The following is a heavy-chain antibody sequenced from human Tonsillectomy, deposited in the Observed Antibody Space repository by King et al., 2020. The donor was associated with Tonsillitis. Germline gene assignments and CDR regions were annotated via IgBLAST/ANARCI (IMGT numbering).Heavy chain of an antibody. CDR2: INLGGDTT. CDR3: ASNWGHINGPDF. D-gene: IGHD7-27*01. Sequence: QLVQSGGGLAQPGGSLRLSCAASGFTFSVYAMTWVRQAPGKGLEWVSFINLGGDTTSYADTVKGRFTISRDNSKNTLYLQMNSLRAEDTAVYYCASNWGHINGPDFWGRGTLVTVSS. V-gene: IGHV3-23*04. J-gene: IGHJ2*01. CDR1: GFTFSVYA.